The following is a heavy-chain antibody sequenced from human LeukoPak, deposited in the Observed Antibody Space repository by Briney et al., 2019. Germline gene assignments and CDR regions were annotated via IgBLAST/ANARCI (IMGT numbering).Heavy chain of an antibody. CDR3: ATDLTTLTHYYDSSGYAFDY. J-gene: IGHJ4*02. Sequence: GASVKVSCKVSGYTLTELSMHWVRQAPGKGLEWMGGFDPEDGETIYAQKFQGRVTMTEDTSTDTGYMELSSLRFEDTAVYYCATDLTTLTHYYDSSGYAFDYWGQGTLVTVSS. CDR1: GYTLTELS. V-gene: IGHV1-24*01. D-gene: IGHD3-22*01. CDR2: FDPEDGET.